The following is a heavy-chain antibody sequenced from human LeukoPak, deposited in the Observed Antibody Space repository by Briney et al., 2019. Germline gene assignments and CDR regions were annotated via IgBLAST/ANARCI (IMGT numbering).Heavy chain of an antibody. Sequence: PGGSLRLSCVVSGFTFSNYAMSWVRQAPGKGLEWVSGISGSGGSTYYADSVKGRFTISRDNSKNTLYLQMNSLRAEDTAVYYCARVGLWFGETEDYWGQGTLVTVSS. J-gene: IGHJ4*02. CDR2: ISGSGGST. V-gene: IGHV3-23*01. D-gene: IGHD3-10*01. CDR3: ARVGLWFGETEDY. CDR1: GFTFSNYA.